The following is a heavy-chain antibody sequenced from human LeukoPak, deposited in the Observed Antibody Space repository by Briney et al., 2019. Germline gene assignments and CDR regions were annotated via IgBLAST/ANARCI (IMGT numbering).Heavy chain of an antibody. CDR3: ARDHSSGWSGDY. J-gene: IGHJ4*02. Sequence: PGGSLRLSCAASGFTFSSDSMNWVRQAPGKGLEWVSSISSSSSYIYYADSVKGRFTISRDNAKNSLYLQMNSLRAEDTAVYYCARDHSSGWSGDYWGQGTLVTVSS. CDR2: ISSSSSYI. CDR1: GFTFSSDS. D-gene: IGHD6-19*01. V-gene: IGHV3-21*01.